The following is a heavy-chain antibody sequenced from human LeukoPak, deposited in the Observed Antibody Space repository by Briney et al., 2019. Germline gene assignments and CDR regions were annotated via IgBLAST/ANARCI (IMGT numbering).Heavy chain of an antibody. D-gene: IGHD6-19*01. J-gene: IGHJ4*02. CDR1: GGSIGSDY. CDR2: IYYTGGT. V-gene: IGHV4-59*08. CDR3: AKYGNSGWVIDN. Sequence: PSETLSLTCTVSGGSIGSDYWTWIRQPPGKGLEYIGYIYYTGGTNYNPSPKSRVTISVDTSKNQFSLKLSPVTAADTAVYFCAKYGNSGWVIDNWGQGTLVTVSS.